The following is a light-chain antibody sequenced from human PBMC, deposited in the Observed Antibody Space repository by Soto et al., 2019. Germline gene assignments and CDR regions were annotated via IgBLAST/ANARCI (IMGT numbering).Light chain of an antibody. CDR1: QSVASY. CDR2: DAS. V-gene: IGKV3-11*01. CDR3: QQRSNWEFG. Sequence: EIVLTQSPDTLSLSPGERATLSCGSSQSVASYLAWYQQKPGQAPRLLIYDASKRATGIPARFSGSGSGTVFTLTISSLEPEDFAVYYCQQRSNWEFGFGPGTRVDIK. J-gene: IGKJ3*01.